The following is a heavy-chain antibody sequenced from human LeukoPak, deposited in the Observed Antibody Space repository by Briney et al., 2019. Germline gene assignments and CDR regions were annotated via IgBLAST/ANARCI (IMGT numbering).Heavy chain of an antibody. V-gene: IGHV3-23*01. J-gene: IGHJ4*02. Sequence: GGSLRLSCAASGFTFSSSAMSWVRQVPGKGLEWVSGISASGGSTYYADSVRGRFTISRDNSKNTLYVQMNSLRAEDTAVYYCAKELWFGELYFDYWGQGTLVTVSS. CDR3: AKELWFGELYFDY. D-gene: IGHD3-10*01. CDR1: GFTFSSSA. CDR2: ISASGGST.